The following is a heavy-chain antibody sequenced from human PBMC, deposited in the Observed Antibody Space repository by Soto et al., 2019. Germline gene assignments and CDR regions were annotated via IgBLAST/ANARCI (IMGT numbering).Heavy chain of an antibody. D-gene: IGHD6-25*01. J-gene: IGHJ6*02. CDR3: AREMRLLYYYYGMDV. CDR1: GGSISSSNW. CDR2: IYHSGST. Sequence: PSETLSLTCAVSGGSISSSNWWSWVRQPPGKGLEWIGEIYHSGSTNYNPSLKSRVTISVDKSKNQFSLKLSSVTAADTAVYYCAREMRLLYYYYGMDVWGQGTRVTVSS. V-gene: IGHV4-4*02.